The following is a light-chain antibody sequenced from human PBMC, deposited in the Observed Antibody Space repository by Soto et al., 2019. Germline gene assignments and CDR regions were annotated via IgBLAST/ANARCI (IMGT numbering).Light chain of an antibody. J-gene: IGKJ1*01. V-gene: IGKV1-8*01. CDR3: QQYNSYSGK. CDR1: QGISSY. Sequence: AIRMTQSPSSLSASTLYIVTITFRSSQGISSYLAWYQQKPGKAPKLLIYAASTLQSGVPSRFSGSGSGTDFTLTISCLQSEDFATYYCQQYNSYSGKFGQGTKVDIK. CDR2: AAS.